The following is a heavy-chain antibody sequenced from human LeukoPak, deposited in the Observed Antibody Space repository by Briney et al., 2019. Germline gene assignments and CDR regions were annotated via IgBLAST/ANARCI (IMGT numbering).Heavy chain of an antibody. Sequence: SETLSLTCAVSGFSISSDNYWGWIRQPPGKGLGWIGSIYHTGSAYYNPSLKSRVTISVDTSKNQFSPKLNSVTAADTAVYYCARLSYYYYYMDVWGRGTTVTVSS. CDR1: GFSISSDNY. J-gene: IGHJ6*03. CDR3: ARLSYYYYYMDV. CDR2: IYHTGSA. D-gene: IGHD3-10*01. V-gene: IGHV4-38-2*01.